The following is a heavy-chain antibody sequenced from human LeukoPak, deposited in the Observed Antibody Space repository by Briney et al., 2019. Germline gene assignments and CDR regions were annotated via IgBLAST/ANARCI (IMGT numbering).Heavy chain of an antibody. CDR1: GYTFSSYG. D-gene: IGHD4-23*01. CDR2: ISALDGKT. V-gene: IGHV1-18*04. CDR3: ASSGAYGGNSPLVYYYYGMDV. J-gene: IGHJ6*02. Sequence: ASVKVSCRAFGYTFSSYGITWVRQAPGQGLEWMGWISALDGKTSSAQRLQGRVTMTTDSSTSTAYMELRSLRSDDTAVYYCASSGAYGGNSPLVYYYYGMDVWGQGTTVTVSS.